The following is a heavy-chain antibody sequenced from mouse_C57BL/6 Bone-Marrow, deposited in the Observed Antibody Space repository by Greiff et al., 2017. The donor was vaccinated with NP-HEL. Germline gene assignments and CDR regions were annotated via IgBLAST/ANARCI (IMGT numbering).Heavy chain of an antibody. J-gene: IGHJ4*01. CDR2: IHPNSGST. D-gene: IGHD2-2*01. V-gene: IGHV1-64*01. Sequence: QVQLQQPGAELVMPGASVKLSCKASGYTFTSYWMHWVKQRPGQGLEWIGMIHPNSGSTNYNEKFKSKATLTVDKSSSTAYMQLSSLTSEDSAVYYGARGLLWLRRRDYYAMDYWGQGTSVTVTS. CDR1: GYTFTSYW. CDR3: ARGLLWLRRRDYYAMDY.